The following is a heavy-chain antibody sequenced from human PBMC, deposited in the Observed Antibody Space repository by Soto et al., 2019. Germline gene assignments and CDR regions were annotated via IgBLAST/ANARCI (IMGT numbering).Heavy chain of an antibody. D-gene: IGHD4-17*01. CDR1: GGTFSSYT. V-gene: IGHV1-69*02. CDR3: AAALHDYGDYVGFYFDY. Sequence: ASVKVSCTASGGTFSSYTSSWVRLAPGQGLEWMGRIIPILGNTDYAQKFQERVTITRDMSTSTAYMELSSLRSEDTAVYYCAAALHDYGDYVGFYFDYWGQGTLVTVSS. CDR2: IIPILGNT. J-gene: IGHJ4*02.